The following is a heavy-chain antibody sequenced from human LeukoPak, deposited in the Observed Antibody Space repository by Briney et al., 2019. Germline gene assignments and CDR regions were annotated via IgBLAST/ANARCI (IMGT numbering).Heavy chain of an antibody. CDR2: IVPIFHTA. CDR1: GDTFSRFG. D-gene: IGHD5/OR15-5a*01. CDR3: ARVVVSTGPIFYYHTDI. V-gene: IGHV1-69*13. Sequence: GASVKVSCKASGDTFSRFGITWVRQAPGQGLEWMGGIVPIFHTANYAQKFQGRVTITADEFTNTAYMELSRLRFEDTAVYYCARVVVSTGPIFYYHTDIWGEGTTVTISS. J-gene: IGHJ6*03.